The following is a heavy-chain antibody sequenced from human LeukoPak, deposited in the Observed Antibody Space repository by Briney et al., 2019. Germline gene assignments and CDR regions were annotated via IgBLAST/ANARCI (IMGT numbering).Heavy chain of an antibody. CDR3: ASPYYGDYELDY. V-gene: IGHV1-69*04. D-gene: IGHD4-17*01. J-gene: IGHJ4*02. CDR1: GGTFSSYA. Sequence: GASVKVPCKASGGTFSSYAISWVRQAPGQGLEWMGRIIPILGIANYAQKFQGRVTITADKSTSTAYMELSSLRSEDTAVYYCASPYYGDYELDYWGQGTLVTVSS. CDR2: IIPILGIA.